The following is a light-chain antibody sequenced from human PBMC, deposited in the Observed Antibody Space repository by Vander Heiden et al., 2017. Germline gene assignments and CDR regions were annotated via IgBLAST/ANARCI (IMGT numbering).Light chain of an antibody. CDR1: QSISSY. J-gene: IGKJ4*01. CDR3: QQSDSTPMA. Sequence: DIQMTQSPSSLSASVGDRVTITCRASQSISSYLNWYQQKPGKAPKLLIYAASSLQSRVPSRYSRSGSGRDFTLTISRLQPEDFATYFCQQSDSTPMAFGRGTKVEIK. V-gene: IGKV1-39*01. CDR2: AAS.